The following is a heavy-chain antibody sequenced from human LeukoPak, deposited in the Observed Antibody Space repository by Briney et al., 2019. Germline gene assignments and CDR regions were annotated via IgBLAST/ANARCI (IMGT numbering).Heavy chain of an antibody. CDR1: GGSFSGYY. J-gene: IGHJ5*02. CDR2: INHSGST. CDR3: ARHVQGELLAP. V-gene: IGHV4-34*01. D-gene: IGHD1-7*01. Sequence: SETLSLTCAVYGGSFSGYYWSWIRQPPGKGLEWIGEINHSGSTNYNPSLKSRVTISVDTSKNQFSLKLSSVTAADTAVYYCARHVQGELLAPWGQGTLVTVSS.